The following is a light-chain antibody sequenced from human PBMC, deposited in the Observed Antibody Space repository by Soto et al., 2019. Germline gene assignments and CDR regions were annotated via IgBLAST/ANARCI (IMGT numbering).Light chain of an antibody. J-gene: IGKJ1*01. CDR1: QSVSSSY. CDR2: GVS. CDR3: QQYGSSPWT. V-gene: IGKV3-20*01. Sequence: EIVLTMSHGTLSLSPGERATLSCRASQSVSSSYLAWYQQKPGQAPRLLIYGVSSRATGIPDRFSGSGSGTDFTLTISRLEPEDFAVYYCQQYGSSPWTFGQGTKVDNK.